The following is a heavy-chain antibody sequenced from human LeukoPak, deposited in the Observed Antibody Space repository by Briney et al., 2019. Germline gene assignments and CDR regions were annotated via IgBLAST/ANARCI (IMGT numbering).Heavy chain of an antibody. V-gene: IGHV3-74*01. CDR1: GFTFSSYW. D-gene: IGHD2-2*01. CDR2: TNSDGSST. J-gene: IGHJ4*02. CDR3: ARVGYCSSTSCYVGHD. Sequence: PGGSVRLSCAGSGFTFSSYWMHWVRQAPGKGLVWVSRTNSDGSSTSYADSVKGRFTISRDNAKNTLYLQMNSLRAEDTAVYYCARVGYCSSTSCYVGHDWGQGTLVTVSS.